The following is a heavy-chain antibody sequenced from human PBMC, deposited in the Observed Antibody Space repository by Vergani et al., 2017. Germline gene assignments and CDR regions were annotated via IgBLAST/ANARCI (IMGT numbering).Heavy chain of an antibody. CDR1: GGTFSSYT. J-gene: IGHJ5*02. V-gene: IGHV1-69*02. D-gene: IGHD6-6*01. Sequence: QVQLVQSGAEVKKPGSSVKVSCKASGGTFSSYTISWVRQAPGKGLEWMGRIIPILGIANYAQKFQGRVTITADKSTSTAYMELRSLRSDDTAVYYCARGSIAARRGWFDPWGQGTLVTVSS. CDR3: ARGSIAARRGWFDP. CDR2: IIPILGIA.